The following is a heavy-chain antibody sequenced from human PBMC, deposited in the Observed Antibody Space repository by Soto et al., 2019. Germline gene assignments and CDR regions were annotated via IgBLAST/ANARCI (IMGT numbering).Heavy chain of an antibody. Sequence: EVQLVESGGGLVKPGGSLRLSCAASGFTFSSYSMNWVRQAPGKGLEWVSSISSSSSYIYYADSVKGRFTISRDNAKNSLYLQMNSLRAEDMAVYYCVRLHQTTVTTYGRGGGMDVWGQGTTVTVSS. CDR3: VRLHQTTVTTYGRGGGMDV. D-gene: IGHD4-17*01. CDR2: ISSSSSYI. CDR1: GFTFSSYS. J-gene: IGHJ6*02. V-gene: IGHV3-21*01.